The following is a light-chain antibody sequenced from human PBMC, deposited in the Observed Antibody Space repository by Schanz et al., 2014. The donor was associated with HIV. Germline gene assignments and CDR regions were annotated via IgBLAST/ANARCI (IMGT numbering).Light chain of an antibody. CDR1: SSDVGADNS. CDR2: DVS. Sequence: QSALTQPASVSGSPGQSITISCTGTSSDVGADNSVSWYQQHPGRAPRLMIYDVSNRPSGVSSRFSGSKSGNTASLTISGLQAEDEADYYCSSYAGSNNLVFGGGTKVTVL. J-gene: IGLJ2*01. CDR3: SSYAGSNNLV. V-gene: IGLV2-14*03.